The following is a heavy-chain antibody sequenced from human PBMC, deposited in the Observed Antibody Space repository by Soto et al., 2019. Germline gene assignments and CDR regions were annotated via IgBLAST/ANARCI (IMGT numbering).Heavy chain of an antibody. J-gene: IGHJ2*01. CDR1: VFTFSSYA. Sequence: PGGSLRLSCAASVFTFSSYAMNWVRQAPGKGLEWVSVISGSGGSTYYADSVKGRFTISRDNSKNTLYLQMNSLRAEDTAVYYCAKRTTGWYFDLWGRGTLVTVSS. CDR2: ISGSGGST. CDR3: AKRTTGWYFDL. V-gene: IGHV3-23*01.